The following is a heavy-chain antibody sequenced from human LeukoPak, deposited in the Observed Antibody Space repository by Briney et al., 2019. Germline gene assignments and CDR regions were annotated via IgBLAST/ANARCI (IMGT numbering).Heavy chain of an antibody. Sequence: ASVKVSCKASGYTFTSYDINWVRQATGQGLEWMGWMNPNSGNTGYAQKFQGRVTMTRNTSISTAYMELSSLRSEDTAVYYCARSIAVAGTEASDNWGQGTLVTVSS. D-gene: IGHD6-19*01. CDR2: MNPNSGNT. V-gene: IGHV1-8*01. J-gene: IGHJ4*02. CDR1: GYTFTSYD. CDR3: ARSIAVAGTEASDN.